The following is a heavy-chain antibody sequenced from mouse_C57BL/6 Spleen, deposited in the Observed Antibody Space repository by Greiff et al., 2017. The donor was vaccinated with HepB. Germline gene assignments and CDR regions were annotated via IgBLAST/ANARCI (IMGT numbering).Heavy chain of an antibody. CDR2: IWTGGGT. CDR3: ARNPVVPHWYFDV. V-gene: IGHV2-9-1*01. D-gene: IGHD1-1*01. J-gene: IGHJ1*03. Sequence: VKVVESGPGLVAPSQSLSITCTVSGFSLTSYAISWVRQPPGKGLEWLGVIWTGGGTNYNSALKSRLSISKDNSKSQVFLKMNSLQTDDTARYYCARNPVVPHWYFDVWGTGTTVTVSS. CDR1: GFSLTSYA.